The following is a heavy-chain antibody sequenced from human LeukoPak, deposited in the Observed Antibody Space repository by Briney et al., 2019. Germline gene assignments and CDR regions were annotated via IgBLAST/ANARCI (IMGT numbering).Heavy chain of an antibody. Sequence: PGGSLRLSCAASGFTVSSNLMSWVRQAPGKGLEWVSVIYSADTTYYADSVKGRFTIPRDNSKNTLYLQMNSLRVEDTAVYYCARLHHDSSGYYPDYWGQGTLVTVSS. CDR3: ARLHHDSSGYYPDY. CDR2: IYSADTT. V-gene: IGHV3-53*01. D-gene: IGHD3-22*01. CDR1: GFTVSSNL. J-gene: IGHJ4*02.